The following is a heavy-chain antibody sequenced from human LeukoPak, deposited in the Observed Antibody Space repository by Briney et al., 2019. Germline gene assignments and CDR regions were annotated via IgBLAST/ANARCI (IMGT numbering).Heavy chain of an antibody. D-gene: IGHD3-22*01. V-gene: IGHV1-18*01. J-gene: IGHJ4*02. CDR3: ARDRVPYYYDSSGTQIFDY. CDR2: ISAYNGNT. CDR1: GYTFTSYG. Sequence: EASVKVSCKASGYTFTSYGISWVRQAPGQGLEWMGWISAYNGNTNYAQKLQGRVTMTTDTSTSTAYMELRSLRSDDTAVYYCARDRVPYYYDSSGTQIFDYWGQGTLVTVSS.